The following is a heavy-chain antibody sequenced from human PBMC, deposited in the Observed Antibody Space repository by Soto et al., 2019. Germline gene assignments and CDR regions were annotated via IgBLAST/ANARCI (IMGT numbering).Heavy chain of an antibody. CDR1: GFIFSNNS. Sequence: GGSLRLSCEGSGFIFSNNSLNWVRQAPGKGLEWVSYISSSSRIIFYAESVKGRFTISRDNAKNSLYLQMNSLRDEDTAVYYCAGGRGGYGNNYFDPWGQGTLVTVSS. CDR2: ISSSSRII. CDR3: AGGRGGYGNNYFDP. V-gene: IGHV3-48*02. D-gene: IGHD2-15*01. J-gene: IGHJ5*02.